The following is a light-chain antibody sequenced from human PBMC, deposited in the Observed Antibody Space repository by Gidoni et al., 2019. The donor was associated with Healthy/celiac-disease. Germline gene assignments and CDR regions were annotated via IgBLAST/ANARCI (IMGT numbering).Light chain of an antibody. CDR3: MQALQTPRT. CDR1: QSLLHTNGYNY. Sequence: DIVMTQSPLSLPVTPGEPASISCRSSQSLLHTNGYNYSDWYLQKPGQSPQLLIYLGSNRASGVPDRFSGSGSGTDFTLKISSVEAEDVGVYYCMQALQTPRTFGQGTKVEIK. J-gene: IGKJ1*01. CDR2: LGS. V-gene: IGKV2-28*01.